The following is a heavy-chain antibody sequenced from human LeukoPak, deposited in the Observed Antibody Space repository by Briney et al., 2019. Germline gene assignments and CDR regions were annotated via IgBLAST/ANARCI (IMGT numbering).Heavy chain of an antibody. D-gene: IGHD6-13*01. J-gene: IGHJ4*02. CDR1: GYTFTSYW. V-gene: IGHV5-51*01. CDR2: IYPGDSDT. Sequence: GESLKISCKASGYTFTSYWIGWVRQMPGKGLEWMGIIYPGDSDTRYSPSFQGQVTISADKSISTAYLQWSSLKASDTAMYYCARGVEQQLTPYYFDYWGQGTLVTVSS. CDR3: ARGVEQQLTPYYFDY.